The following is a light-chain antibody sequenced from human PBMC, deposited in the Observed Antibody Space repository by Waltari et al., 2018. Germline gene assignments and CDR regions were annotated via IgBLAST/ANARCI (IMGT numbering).Light chain of an antibody. V-gene: IGLV2-14*01. CDR3: TSFTRTSIWV. J-gene: IGLJ3*02. CDR2: EVS. CDR1: SSDVGLYNY. Sequence: QSALTQPASVSGSPGQSITISCTGTSSDVGLYNYVSWYQQHPGKAPKPMIYEVSKRPYGVSNRFSGSKSGNTASLTISGLQAEDEADYYCTSFTRTSIWVFGGGTKLTVL.